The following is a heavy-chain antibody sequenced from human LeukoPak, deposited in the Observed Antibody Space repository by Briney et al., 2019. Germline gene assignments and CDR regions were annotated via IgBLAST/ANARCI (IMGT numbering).Heavy chain of an antibody. CDR3: ARDQLERRLGAFDI. Sequence: GGSLRLSCAASGFTFSSYSMNWVRQAPGKGLEWVSSISSSSSYIYYADSVKGRFTISRDNAKNSLYLQMNSLRAEDTAVYYCARDQLERRLGAFDIWGQGTMVTVSS. V-gene: IGHV3-21*01. CDR2: ISSSSSYI. CDR1: GFTFSSYS. D-gene: IGHD1-1*01. J-gene: IGHJ3*02.